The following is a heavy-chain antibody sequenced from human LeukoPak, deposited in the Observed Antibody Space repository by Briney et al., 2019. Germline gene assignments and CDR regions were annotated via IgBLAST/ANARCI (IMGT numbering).Heavy chain of an antibody. CDR1: GYSFTSYW. CDR3: ARHIRYCSSTSCSQRYYYYYMDV. J-gene: IGHJ6*03. V-gene: IGHV5-51*01. D-gene: IGHD2-2*01. Sequence: GESLKISCKGSGYSFTSYWIGWVRQMPGKGLEWMGIIYPGDSDTRYSPSFQGQVTISADKSISTAYLQWSSLKASDTAMYYCARHIRYCSSTSCSQRYYYYYMDVWGKGTTVTVSS. CDR2: IYPGDSDT.